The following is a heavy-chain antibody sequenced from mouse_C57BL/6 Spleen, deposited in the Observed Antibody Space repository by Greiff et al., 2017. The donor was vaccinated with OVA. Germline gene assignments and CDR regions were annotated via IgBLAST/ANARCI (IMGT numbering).Heavy chain of an antibody. CDR3: TTGVPGGYFDV. CDR2: IDPEDGDT. V-gene: IGHV14-1*01. J-gene: IGHJ1*03. Sequence: DVHLVESGAELVRPGASVKLSCTASGFNIKDYYMHWVKQRPEQGLEWIGRIDPEDGDTEYAPKFQGKATMTADTSSNTAYLQLSSLTSKDTAVYYCTTGVPGGYFDVWGTGTTVTVSS. CDR1: GFNIKDYY. D-gene: IGHD2-14*01.